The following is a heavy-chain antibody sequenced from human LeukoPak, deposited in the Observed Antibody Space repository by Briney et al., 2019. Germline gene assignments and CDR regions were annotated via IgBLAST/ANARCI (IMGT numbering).Heavy chain of an antibody. J-gene: IGHJ5*02. CDR1: GFTFSSYW. CDR3: ARVGGRYSPPLFDP. Sequence: GGSLRLSCAASGFTFSSYWMSWVRQAPGKGLEWVANIKQDGSEKYYVDSVRGRFTISRDNAKNSLSLQMNSLRAEDTAVYYCARVGGRYSPPLFDPWGQGTLVTVSS. CDR2: IKQDGSEK. D-gene: IGHD3-16*01. V-gene: IGHV3-7*01.